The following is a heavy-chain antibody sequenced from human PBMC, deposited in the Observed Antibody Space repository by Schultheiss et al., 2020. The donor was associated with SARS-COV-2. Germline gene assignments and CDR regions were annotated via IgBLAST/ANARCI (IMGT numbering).Heavy chain of an antibody. V-gene: IGHV3-11*04. CDR1: GFTFSDYY. CDR2: ISSSGSTI. D-gene: IGHD3-16*02. CDR3: ATTILITFGGVLARYYFDY. Sequence: GGSLRLSCAASGFTFSDYYMSWIRQAPGKGLEWVSYISSSGSTIYYADSVKGRFTISRDNAKNSLYLQMNSLRAEDTAVYYCATTILITFGGVLARYYFDYWGQGTLVTVSS. J-gene: IGHJ4*02.